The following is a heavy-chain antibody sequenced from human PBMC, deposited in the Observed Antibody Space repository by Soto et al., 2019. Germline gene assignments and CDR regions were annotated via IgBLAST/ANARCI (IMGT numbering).Heavy chain of an antibody. CDR2: TYFRSKWYN. CDR3: AKGDNLGPKTGYAFDP. CDR1: GDSVSSNTAS. D-gene: IGHD5-12*01. Sequence: SQTLSLTRGISGDSVSSNTASWNWIRQSPSRGLEWLGRTYFRSKWYNDYAGSVKSRIIINPDTSNKQFSLQLNSVTPEDAALYFCAKGDNLGPKTGYAFDPWGQGIMVTVSS. J-gene: IGHJ5*02. V-gene: IGHV6-1*01.